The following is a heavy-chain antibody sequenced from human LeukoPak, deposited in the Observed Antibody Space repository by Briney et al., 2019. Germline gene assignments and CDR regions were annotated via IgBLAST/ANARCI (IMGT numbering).Heavy chain of an antibody. D-gene: IGHD2-8*01. J-gene: IGHJ5*02. V-gene: IGHV4-34*01. Sequence: PGGSLRLSCAASGFTFSSYEMNWVRQAPGKGLEWIGEINHSGSTNYNPSLKSRVTISVDTSKNQFSLKLSSVTAADTAVYYCARGRRTMLIVLMVYATQNWFDPWGQGTLVTVSS. CDR2: INHSGST. CDR3: ARGRRTMLIVLMVYATQNWFDP. CDR1: GFTFSSYE.